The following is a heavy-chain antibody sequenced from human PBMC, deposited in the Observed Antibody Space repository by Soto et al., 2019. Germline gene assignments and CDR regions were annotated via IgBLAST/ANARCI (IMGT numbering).Heavy chain of an antibody. CDR2: TYYRSKWYN. V-gene: IGHV6-1*01. D-gene: IGHD3-3*01. CDR1: GDSVSSNSAA. Sequence: SQTLSLTCAISGDSVSSNSAAWNWIRQSPSRGLEWLGRTYYRSKWYNDYAVSVKSRITINPDTSKNQFSLQLNSVTPEDTAVYYCARDLPFLGFLERLFWGYGMDVWGQGTTVTVSS. J-gene: IGHJ6*02. CDR3: ARDLPFLGFLERLFWGYGMDV.